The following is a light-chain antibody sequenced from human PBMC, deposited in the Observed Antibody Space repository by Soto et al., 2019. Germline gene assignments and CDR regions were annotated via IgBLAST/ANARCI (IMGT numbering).Light chain of an antibody. CDR2: AAS. J-gene: IGKJ5*01. CDR1: QGIDSR. V-gene: IGKV1D-16*01. Sequence: DLQMTQSPSSLSASVGDRVTITCRASQGIDSRLAWYQQKPGKAPKSLIYAASNLQSGVPSRFSGSGSGTDFTLTISSLQPEDFATYYCQQYNIYPITFGPGTRLEI. CDR3: QQYNIYPIT.